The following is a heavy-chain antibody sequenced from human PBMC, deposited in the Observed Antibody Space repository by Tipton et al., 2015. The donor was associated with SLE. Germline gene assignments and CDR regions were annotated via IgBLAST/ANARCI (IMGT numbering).Heavy chain of an antibody. Sequence: GSLRLSCAASGFTVSGNYMSWVRQAPGKGLEWVSIIYTGGSTMYAGSVQGRFTISRDTSKNTVYLQMNSLRAEDTAVYYCARDKYGGYDYILDFWGQGTLVTVSS. CDR3: ARDKYGGYDYILDF. V-gene: IGHV3-53*05. CDR1: GFTVSGNY. J-gene: IGHJ4*02. CDR2: IYTGGST. D-gene: IGHD5-12*01.